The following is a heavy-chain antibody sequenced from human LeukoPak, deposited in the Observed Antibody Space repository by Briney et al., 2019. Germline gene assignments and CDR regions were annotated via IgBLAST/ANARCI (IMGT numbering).Heavy chain of an antibody. CDR3: ARVEYCSSNGCFMEIDH. V-gene: IGHV4-38-2*01. D-gene: IGHD2-2*01. J-gene: IGHJ4*02. CDR1: GYSISSGYY. Sequence: SETLSLTCAVSGYSISSGYYWGWIRQHPGKGLEWIGSIYHSGSTYYNPSLKSRVTISVDTSTTQFSLKLRSVTAADTAVYYCARVEYCSSNGCFMEIDHWGQGTLVTVSS. CDR2: IYHSGST.